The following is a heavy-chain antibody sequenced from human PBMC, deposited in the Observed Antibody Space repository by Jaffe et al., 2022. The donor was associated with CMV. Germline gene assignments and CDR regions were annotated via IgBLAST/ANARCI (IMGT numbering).Heavy chain of an antibody. V-gene: IGHV4-4*02. CDR1: GGSINSDKW. J-gene: IGHJ2*01. CDR2: ITHGWDWDA. CDR3: ATGGHLRGGLWFDL. D-gene: IGHD3-16*01. Sequence: QVQLQESGPGLVNPSGTLSLTCTVSGGSINSDKWWSWVRQPPGRGLEWIGAITHGWDWDAKYNPSLRSRVSISLENHFSLTLSSVTAADTAIYYCATGGHLRGGLWFDLWGRGTLVTVSS.